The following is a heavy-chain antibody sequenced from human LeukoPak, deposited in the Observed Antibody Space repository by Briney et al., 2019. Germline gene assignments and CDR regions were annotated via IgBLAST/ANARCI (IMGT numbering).Heavy chain of an antibody. D-gene: IGHD6-19*01. J-gene: IGHJ4*02. CDR3: ARDGPVAGVELNQ. V-gene: IGHV3-20*04. Sequence: RAGGSLRLSCAASGFPFDKYGMAWVRQAAGKGLEWVSGINWNGGITAYADSLKGRFTISRDNAKNSLYLQMNSLRAEDTALYYCARDGPVAGVELNQWGQGTLVTVSS. CDR1: GFPFDKYG. CDR2: INWNGGIT.